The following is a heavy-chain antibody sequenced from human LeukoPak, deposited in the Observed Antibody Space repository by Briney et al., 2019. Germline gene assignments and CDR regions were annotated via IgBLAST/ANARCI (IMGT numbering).Heavy chain of an antibody. D-gene: IGHD6-13*01. J-gene: IGHJ4*02. CDR2: MNPNSGNT. CDR1: GYTFTSYD. Sequence: ASVKVSCKASGYTFTSYDINWVRQATGQGLEWMGWMNPNSGNTGYAQKFQGRVTITRNTSIGTAYMELSSLRSEDTAVYYCARDLRRGSSWYNFDYWGKGTLVTVSS. CDR3: ARDLRRGSSWYNFDY. V-gene: IGHV1-8*03.